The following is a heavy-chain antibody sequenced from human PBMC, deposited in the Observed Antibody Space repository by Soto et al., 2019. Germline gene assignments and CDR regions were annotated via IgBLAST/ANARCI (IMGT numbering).Heavy chain of an antibody. CDR1: GFSFSNYA. Sequence: GGSLRLSCEASGFSFSNYAMHWVRQAPGKGLEWVALIWSDGTNKYYRDSVKGRFTISRDNSKNTVHLEMNSLRAEDTAIYYCARDLQDIVAATYYFDYWGQGTLVTVSS. V-gene: IGHV3-33*01. CDR3: ARDLQDIVAATYYFDY. D-gene: IGHD5-12*01. CDR2: IWSDGTNK. J-gene: IGHJ4*02.